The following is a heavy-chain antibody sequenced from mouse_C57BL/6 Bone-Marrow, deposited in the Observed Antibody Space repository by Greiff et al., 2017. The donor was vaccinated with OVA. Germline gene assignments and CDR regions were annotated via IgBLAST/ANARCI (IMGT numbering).Heavy chain of an antibody. D-gene: IGHD2-12*01. CDR2: INPRTGGT. J-gene: IGHJ3*01. CDR3: ARRGVGDDVGFAY. V-gene: IGHV1-42*01. CDR1: GYSFTGYY. Sequence: VQLQQSGPELVKPGASVKISCKASGYSFTGYYMNWVKQSPEKSLEWIGEINPRTGGTTYNQKFKDKATLTVDKSSSTAYMQLKSLTSEDSAVYYCARRGVGDDVGFAYWGQGTLVTVSA.